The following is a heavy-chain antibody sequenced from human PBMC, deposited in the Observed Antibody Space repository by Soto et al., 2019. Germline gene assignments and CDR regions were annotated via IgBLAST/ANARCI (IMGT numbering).Heavy chain of an antibody. J-gene: IGHJ4*02. V-gene: IGHV1-46*01. CDR3: ARGSTTEKVDS. CDR2: INPSGGST. Sequence: ASVTVSCKASGYTFTSYYMHWVRQAPGQGLEWMGIINPSGGSTSYAQKFQGRVTMTRDTSMNQFSLALTSVTAADTAMYYCARGSTTEKVDSWGQGILVTVSS. CDR1: GYTFTSYY.